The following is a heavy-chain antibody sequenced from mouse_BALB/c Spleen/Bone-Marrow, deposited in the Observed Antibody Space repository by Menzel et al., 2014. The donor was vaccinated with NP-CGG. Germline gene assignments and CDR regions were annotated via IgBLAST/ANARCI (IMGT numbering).Heavy chain of an antibody. Sequence: EVMLVESGGGWVQPGGSLRLSCATFGFTFTDYYMSWVRQPPGKALERLGFIRNKANGYTTEYSASVKGRFTISRDNSQSILYLQKNTCRAEDSATYYCARNAGYFYGSSFDYWGQGTTLTVSS. D-gene: IGHD1-1*01. CDR2: IRNKANGYTT. CDR1: GFTFTDYY. CDR3: ARNAGYFYGSSFDY. V-gene: IGHV7-3*02. J-gene: IGHJ2*01.